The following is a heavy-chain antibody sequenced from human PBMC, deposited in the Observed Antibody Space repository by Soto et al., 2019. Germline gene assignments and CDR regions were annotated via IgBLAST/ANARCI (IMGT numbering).Heavy chain of an antibody. CDR1: GGTFSSYA. V-gene: IGHV1-69*01. Sequence: QVQLVQSGAEVKKPGSSVKVSCKASGGTFSSYAISWVRQAPGQGLEWMGGIIPIFGTANYAQKFQGRVTITEDESMSTAYMELSSLRSEDTAVYYCAGGPPRVGPGYFDYWGQGTPVTVSS. CDR3: AGGPPRVGPGYFDY. J-gene: IGHJ4*02. CDR2: IIPIFGTA. D-gene: IGHD2-15*01.